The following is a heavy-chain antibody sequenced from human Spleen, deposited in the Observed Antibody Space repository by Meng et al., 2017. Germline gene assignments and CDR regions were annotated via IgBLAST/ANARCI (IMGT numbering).Heavy chain of an antibody. J-gene: IGHJ1*01. V-gene: IGHV1-3*01. D-gene: IGHD3-3*01. CDR1: GYSFTYRY. CDR3: ARGYSTIFGVVIAL. CDR2: INGGNGNT. Sequence: QMQLVQSGAEVKKTGSSVKVSCKASGYSFTYRYLHWVRQAPGQSLEWMGWINGGNGNTKYSDKFQDRVTITRDTSASTVYMDLRSLTFEDTAVYYCARGYSTIFGVVIALWGQGTLVTVSS.